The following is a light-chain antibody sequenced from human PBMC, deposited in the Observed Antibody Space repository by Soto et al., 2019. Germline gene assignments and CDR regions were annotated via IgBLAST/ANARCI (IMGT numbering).Light chain of an antibody. Sequence: VVLTQSPGTGSWSPVGRARVSFMASQSVSSTYLAWYQQKPGQAPRLLIYAASSRATGIPDRFSGSGSGTDFTLTISRLETEDFAVYYCQQYGSSPTFGQGTKVDI. J-gene: IGKJ1*01. CDR1: QSVSSTY. CDR3: QQYGSSPT. CDR2: AAS. V-gene: IGKV3-20*01.